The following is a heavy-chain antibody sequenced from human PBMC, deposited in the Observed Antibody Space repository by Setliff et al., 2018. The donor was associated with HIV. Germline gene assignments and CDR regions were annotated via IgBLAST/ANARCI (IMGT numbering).Heavy chain of an antibody. CDR1: GFTFSSYW. Sequence: PGGSLRLSCAASGFTFSSYWMSWARQAPGKGLEWVANIKQDGSEKYYVDSVKGRFTVSRDNAENSVYLQMNGLRVDDTALYYCTRDGGEYWGEGTLVTVSS. V-gene: IGHV3-7*03. CDR2: IKQDGSEK. J-gene: IGHJ4*02. CDR3: TRDGGEY. D-gene: IGHD3-16*01.